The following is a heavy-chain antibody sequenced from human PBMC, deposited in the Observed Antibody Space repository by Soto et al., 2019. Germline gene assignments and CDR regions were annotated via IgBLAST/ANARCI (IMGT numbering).Heavy chain of an antibody. D-gene: IGHD5-18*01. V-gene: IGHV3-30*03. CDR1: GFTFSSYG. CDR2: ISYDGSNK. CDR3: AGYSYDYGMDV. J-gene: IGHJ6*02. Sequence: QVQLVESGGGVVQPGRSLRLSCAASGFTFSSYGMHWVRQAPGKGLEWVAVISYDGSNKYYADSVKGRFTISRDNSKNTLYLQMNSLRAEDTAVYYCAGYSYDYGMDVWGQGTTVTVSS.